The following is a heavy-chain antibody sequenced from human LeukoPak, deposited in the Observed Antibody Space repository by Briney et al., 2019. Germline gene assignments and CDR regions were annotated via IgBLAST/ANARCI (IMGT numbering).Heavy chain of an antibody. J-gene: IGHJ5*02. Sequence: SETLSLTCTVSGGSISSYYWSWIRQSPGKGLECIGYIHYTGSTNYNPSLKRRVTISVETSKNQFSLKLKSVTAADPAVYYCARGGYYGSGNDFRFDPWGQGTLVTVSS. V-gene: IGHV4-59*01. D-gene: IGHD3-10*01. CDR2: IHYTGST. CDR3: ARGGYYGSGNDFRFDP. CDR1: GGSISSYY.